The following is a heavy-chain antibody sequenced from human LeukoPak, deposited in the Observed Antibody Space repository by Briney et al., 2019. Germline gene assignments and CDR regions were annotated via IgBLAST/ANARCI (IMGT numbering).Heavy chain of an antibody. CDR2: TYYKSAWYN. D-gene: IGHD6-19*01. CDR1: GDSVSRDSIA. Sequence: SQTLSLTCAISGDSVSRDSIAWNWIRQSPSRGLEWLGRTYYKSAWYNDYAVSVKGRITINPDTSKNQFSLQLNSATPEDTAVYYCARGTGWPQFDYWGQGTLVTVSS. V-gene: IGHV6-1*01. J-gene: IGHJ4*02. CDR3: ARGTGWPQFDY.